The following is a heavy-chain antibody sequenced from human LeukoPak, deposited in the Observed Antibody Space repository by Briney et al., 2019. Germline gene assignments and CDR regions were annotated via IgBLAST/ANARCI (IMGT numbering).Heavy chain of an antibody. D-gene: IGHD6-19*01. V-gene: IGHV4-59*01. Sequence: SETLSLTCTVSGGSISSYYWSWIRQPPGKGLEWIGYIYYSGSTNYNPSLKSRVTISVDTSKNQFSLKLSSVTAADTAVYYCARGSSGWHAAADYWGQGTLVTVSS. CDR1: GGSISSYY. CDR2: IYYSGST. J-gene: IGHJ4*02. CDR3: ARGSSGWHAAADY.